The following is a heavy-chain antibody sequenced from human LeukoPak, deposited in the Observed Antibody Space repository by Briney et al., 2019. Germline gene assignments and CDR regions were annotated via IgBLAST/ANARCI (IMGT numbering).Heavy chain of an antibody. V-gene: IGHV3-13*04. J-gene: IGHJ5*02. Sequence: GGSLRLSSAASGFTFSSYDMHWVRQATGKGLEWVSAIGTAGDTYYPGSVKGRFTISRENAKNSLYLQMNSLRAGDTAVYYCARGVYSSSWYEYWFDPWGQGTLVTVSS. CDR3: ARGVYSSSWYEYWFDP. CDR2: IGTAGDT. CDR1: GFTFSSYD. D-gene: IGHD6-13*01.